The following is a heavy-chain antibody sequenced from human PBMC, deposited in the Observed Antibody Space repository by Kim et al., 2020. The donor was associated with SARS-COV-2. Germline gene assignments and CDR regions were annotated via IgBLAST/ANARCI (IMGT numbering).Heavy chain of an antibody. D-gene: IGHD2-2*01. V-gene: IGHV3-23*01. CDR3: AKYRSTSGARPSGMDV. Sequence: VKGRFTTSRDNSKNTVYLQMSSLRADDTALYYCAKYRSTSGARPSGMDVWGQGTTVTVSS. J-gene: IGHJ6*02.